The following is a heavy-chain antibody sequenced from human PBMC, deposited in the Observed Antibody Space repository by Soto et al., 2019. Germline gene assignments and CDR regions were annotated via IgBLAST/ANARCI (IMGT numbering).Heavy chain of an antibody. CDR1: GYTFTNYD. CDR2: MNPNSGNT. CDR3: ARGPMSCTSSSCPYFFDY. J-gene: IGHJ4*02. V-gene: IGHV1-8*01. D-gene: IGHD2-2*01. Sequence: QVQLVQSGAEVKKPGASVKVSCKASGYTFTNYDINWVRQASGQGLEWMGWMNPNSGNTGYAQKLQGRVTMTRNTSMSTASMELSSLTSEDTAVYYCARGPMSCTSSSCPYFFDYWAQGTLVTVYS.